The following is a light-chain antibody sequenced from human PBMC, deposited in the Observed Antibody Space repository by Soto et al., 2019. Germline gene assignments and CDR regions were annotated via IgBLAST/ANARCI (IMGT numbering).Light chain of an antibody. CDR3: QQYNNWWT. V-gene: IGKV3-15*01. Sequence: EIVMTQSPATLSGSPGERATLSCRASQSVSSNLAWYQQKPGQAPGLLIYGASTRATGIPARFSGSGSGTEFTLTISSLQSEDFAVYYCQQYNNWWTFGQGTKVDIK. CDR2: GAS. CDR1: QSVSSN. J-gene: IGKJ1*01.